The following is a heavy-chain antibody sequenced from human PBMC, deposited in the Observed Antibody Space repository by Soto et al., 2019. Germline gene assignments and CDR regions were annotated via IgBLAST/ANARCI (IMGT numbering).Heavy chain of an antibody. D-gene: IGHD5-18*01. CDR3: ARTRGYFSYFDY. CDR2: ISSSGSTI. V-gene: IGHV3-48*03. CDR1: GFTFSSYE. Sequence: EVQLVESGGGLVQPGGSLRLSCAASGFTFSSYEMNWVRQAPGKGLEWVSYISSSGSTIYYADSVKGRFTISRDNAKNSLYLQMNSLRAEDTAVYYCARTRGYFSYFDYWGQGTLVTVSP. J-gene: IGHJ4*02.